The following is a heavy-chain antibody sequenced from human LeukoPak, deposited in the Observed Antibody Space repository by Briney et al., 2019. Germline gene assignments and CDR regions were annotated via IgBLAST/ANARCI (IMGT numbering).Heavy chain of an antibody. D-gene: IGHD3-22*01. CDR2: IYYSGST. V-gene: IGHV4-59*08. CDR3: ARHLSYDSSGYYYVDYYYYGMDV. Sequence: KPSETLSLTCTVSGGSISSYYWSWIRQPPGKGLEWIGYIYYSGSTNYNPSLKSRVTISVDTSKNQFSLKLSSVTAADTAVYYCARHLSYDSSGYYYVDYYYYGMDVWGQGTTVTVSS. CDR1: GGSISSYY. J-gene: IGHJ6*02.